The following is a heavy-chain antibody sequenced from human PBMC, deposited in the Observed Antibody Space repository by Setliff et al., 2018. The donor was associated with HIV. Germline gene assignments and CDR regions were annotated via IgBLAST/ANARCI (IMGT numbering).Heavy chain of an antibody. CDR2: IKPNSGDT. Sequence: ASVKVSCKASAYTLSGSYIHWVRQAPGQGLEWVGRIKPNSGDTNYAQNFQGRVTMTRDTSISTAYMELTRLRSDDAAVYYCARGPLFGGDIIVVPPIDSGAYWGQGTLVTVSS. V-gene: IGHV1-2*02. CDR3: ARGPLFGGDIIVVPPIDSGAY. J-gene: IGHJ4*02. CDR1: AYTLSGSY. D-gene: IGHD2-2*01.